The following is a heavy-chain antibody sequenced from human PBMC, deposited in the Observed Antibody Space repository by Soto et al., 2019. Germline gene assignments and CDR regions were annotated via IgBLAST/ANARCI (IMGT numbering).Heavy chain of an antibody. CDR2: IYKSATT. CDR3: ARGRYCLTGRCFPNWFDS. D-gene: IGHD7-27*01. CDR1: GDSISNLDYF. Sequence: SETLSLTCSVSGDSISNLDYFWAWIRQPPGQALEYIGYIYKSATTYYNPSFESRVVISVETSKSQFSLNVTSVTAADTAVYFCARGRYCLTGRCFPNWFDSWGQGALVTVSS. V-gene: IGHV4-30-4*01. J-gene: IGHJ5*01.